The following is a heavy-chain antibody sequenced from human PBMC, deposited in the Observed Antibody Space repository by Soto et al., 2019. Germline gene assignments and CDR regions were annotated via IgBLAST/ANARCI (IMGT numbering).Heavy chain of an antibody. Sequence: HPGGSLRLSCTASGFTFSTYAMSWVRQAPGKGLEWVSAIDNSGRNAFYADSVKGRFTISRDNSKNTLYLQINSLRAEDTAVYYCAKQPVGAPADYWGQGTLVTVSS. CDR3: AKQPVGAPADY. CDR1: GFTFSTYA. D-gene: IGHD3-16*01. V-gene: IGHV3-23*05. CDR2: IDNSGRNA. J-gene: IGHJ4*02.